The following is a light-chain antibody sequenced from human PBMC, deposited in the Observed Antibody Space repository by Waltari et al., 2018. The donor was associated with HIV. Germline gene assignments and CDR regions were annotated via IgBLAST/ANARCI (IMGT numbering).Light chain of an antibody. Sequence: VLTQSPGTLSLSPEERATLSCRASQSVNSNYLAWYQHKPGQAPRLLIYGATSRATGIPDRFRGSGSETDFTLTISRLEPEDSAVYYCQQYGRTFGQGTKVEIK. V-gene: IGKV3-20*01. CDR3: QQYGRT. CDR2: GAT. J-gene: IGKJ1*01. CDR1: QSVNSNY.